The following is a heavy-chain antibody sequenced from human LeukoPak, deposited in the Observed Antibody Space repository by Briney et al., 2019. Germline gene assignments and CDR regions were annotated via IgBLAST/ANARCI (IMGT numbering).Heavy chain of an antibody. J-gene: IGHJ4*02. Sequence: SETLSLTCAVYGGSFSGYYWSWIRQPPGKGLEWIGEINHSGSTNYNPSLKSRVTISVDTSKNQFSLKLSSVTAADTAVYYCARGHLSYYYDSSGPGFDYCGQGTLVTVSS. V-gene: IGHV4-34*01. CDR1: GGSFSGYY. D-gene: IGHD3-22*01. CDR3: ARGHLSYYYDSSGPGFDY. CDR2: INHSGST.